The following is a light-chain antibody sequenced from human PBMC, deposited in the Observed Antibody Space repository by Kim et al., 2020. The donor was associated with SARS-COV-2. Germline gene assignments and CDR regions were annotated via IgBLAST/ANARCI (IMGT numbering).Light chain of an antibody. J-gene: IGLJ1*01. CDR1: SSDVGGYNY. CDR2: EVS. Sequence: QSVTIACTGTSSDVGGYNYVSWYQQHPGKAPKRMIYEVSKRPSGVPDRFSGSKSGNTASLTVSGLQAEDEADYYCSSYAGSNNLGVFGTGTKVTVL. V-gene: IGLV2-8*01. CDR3: SSYAGSNNLGV.